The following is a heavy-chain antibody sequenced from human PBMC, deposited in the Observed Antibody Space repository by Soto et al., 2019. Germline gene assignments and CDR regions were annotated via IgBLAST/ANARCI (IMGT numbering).Heavy chain of an antibody. D-gene: IGHD3-10*01. Sequence: SETLSLTCAVYGGSFSGYYWSWIRQPPGKGREWIGEINHSGSTNYNPSLKSRVTISVDTSKNQFSLKLSSVTAADTAVYYCARVHYDYGNWFDPWGQGTLVTVSS. CDR2: INHSGST. J-gene: IGHJ5*02. V-gene: IGHV4-34*01. CDR1: GGSFSGYY. CDR3: ARVHYDYGNWFDP.